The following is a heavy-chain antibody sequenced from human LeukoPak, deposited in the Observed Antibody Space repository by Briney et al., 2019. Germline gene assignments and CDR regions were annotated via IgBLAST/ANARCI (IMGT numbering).Heavy chain of an antibody. D-gene: IGHD3-22*01. CDR3: ARDVDSYDSPWFDP. CDR1: GYTFTSYG. J-gene: IGHJ5*02. Sequence: GASVKVSCKASGYTFTSYGISWVRQAPGQGLEWMGWISAHNGNTNYAQRLQGRVTMTTDTSTSTAYMELRSLRSDDTAVYYCARDVDSYDSPWFDPWGQGTLVTVSS. V-gene: IGHV1-18*01. CDR2: ISAHNGNT.